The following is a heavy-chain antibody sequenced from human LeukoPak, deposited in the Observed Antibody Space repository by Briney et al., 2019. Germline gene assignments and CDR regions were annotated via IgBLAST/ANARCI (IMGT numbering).Heavy chain of an antibody. CDR3: ARAARPANRELNIVVVPAAIRAHGMDV. J-gene: IGHJ6*02. Sequence: SSETLSLTCAVYGGSFSGYYWSWIRQPPGKGLEWIGEINHSGSTNYNPSLKSRVTISVDTSKNQFSLKLSSVTAADTAVYYCARAARPANRELNIVVVPAAIRAHGMDVWGQGTTVTVSS. V-gene: IGHV4-34*01. CDR2: INHSGST. D-gene: IGHD2-2*01. CDR1: GGSFSGYY.